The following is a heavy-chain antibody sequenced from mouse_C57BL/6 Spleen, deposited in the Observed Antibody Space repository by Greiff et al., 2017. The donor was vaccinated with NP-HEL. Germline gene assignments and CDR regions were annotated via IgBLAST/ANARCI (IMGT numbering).Heavy chain of an antibody. V-gene: IGHV1-26*01. CDR1: GYTFTDYY. D-gene: IGHD2-5*01. CDR2: INPNNGGT. Sequence: VQLQQSGPELVKPGASVKISCKASGYTFTDYYMNWVKQSHGKSLEWIGDINPNNGGTSYNQKFKGKATLTVDKSSSTAYMELRSLTSEDSAVYYCARWEGRYSNYGFAYWGQGTLVTVSA. J-gene: IGHJ3*01. CDR3: ARWEGRYSNYGFAY.